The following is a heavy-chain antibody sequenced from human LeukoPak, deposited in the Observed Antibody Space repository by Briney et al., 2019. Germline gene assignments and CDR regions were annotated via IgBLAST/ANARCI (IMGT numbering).Heavy chain of an antibody. D-gene: IGHD4-17*01. V-gene: IGHV4-39*01. J-gene: IGHJ4*01. CDR3: VRGTSVTSDAY. CDR1: GVSLSSSSYN. Sequence: SETLSLTCTVSGVSLSSSSYNWGWIRQPPGKGLEWIGSIDYSRTTYYNPSLKGRVTISVDTSKNQFSLKMSSVTAADTAVYYCVRGTSVTSDAYWGHGTLVSVSS. CDR2: IDYSRTT.